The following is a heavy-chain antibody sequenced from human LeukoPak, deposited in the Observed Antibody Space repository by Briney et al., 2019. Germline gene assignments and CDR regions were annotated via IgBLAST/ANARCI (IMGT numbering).Heavy chain of an antibody. V-gene: IGHV4-59*12. CDR2: IYYSGST. J-gene: IGHJ3*02. Sequence: SETLSLTCTVSGGSISSYYWSWIRQPPGKGLEWIGYIYYSGSTNYNPSLKSRVTISVDTSKNQFSLKLSSVTAADTAVYYCARDSRAYYGSGKAFDIWGQGTMVTVSS. D-gene: IGHD3-10*01. CDR1: GGSISSYY. CDR3: ARDSRAYYGSGKAFDI.